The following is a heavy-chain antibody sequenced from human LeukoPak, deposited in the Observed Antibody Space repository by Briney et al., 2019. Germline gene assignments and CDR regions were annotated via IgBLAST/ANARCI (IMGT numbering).Heavy chain of an antibody. CDR2: ISGSGGST. CDR3: AKRVSDRAHCGGDCYLVDY. Sequence: GGSLRLSCAASGFTFSNYAMSWVRQAPGKGLEWVSGISGSGGSTYYADSVKGRFTISRDNSKNTLYLQMNSLRAEDTAVYYCAKRVSDRAHCGGDCYLVDYWGQGTLVTVSS. J-gene: IGHJ4*02. V-gene: IGHV3-23*01. D-gene: IGHD2-21*02. CDR1: GFTFSNYA.